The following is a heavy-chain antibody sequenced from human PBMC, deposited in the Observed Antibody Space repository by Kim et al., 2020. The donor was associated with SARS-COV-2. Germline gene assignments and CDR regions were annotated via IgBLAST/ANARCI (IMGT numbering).Heavy chain of an antibody. J-gene: IGHJ4*02. D-gene: IGHD6-13*01. CDR1: GGSINDYF. CDR3: VRLRREIGQQLPFFDN. V-gene: IGHV4-59*08. Sequence: SETLSLTCAVSGGSINDYFWGWVRQPPGKGLEWISYIYYGGNTNYNPSLRSRVTISSHTSKNQISLKVTSVTAADTAVYYCVRLRREIGQQLPFFDNWGQGALVIVSS. CDR2: IYYGGNT.